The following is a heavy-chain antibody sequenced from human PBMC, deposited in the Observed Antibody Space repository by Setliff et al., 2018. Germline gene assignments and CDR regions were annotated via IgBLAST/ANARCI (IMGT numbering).Heavy chain of an antibody. CDR2: IHHSGKA. CDR3: ARPTAYDFWSGYPARGYYMDV. CDR1: GFSISSGYY. Sequence: SETLSLTCAVSGFSISSGYYWGWIRQPPGKGLEWIVNIHHSGKAYYNPSLKSRVTMSVDTSKNHVSLKLSSGTAADTAVYYCARPTAYDFWSGYPARGYYMDVWGKGTTVTVSS. D-gene: IGHD3-3*01. V-gene: IGHV4-38-2*01. J-gene: IGHJ6*03.